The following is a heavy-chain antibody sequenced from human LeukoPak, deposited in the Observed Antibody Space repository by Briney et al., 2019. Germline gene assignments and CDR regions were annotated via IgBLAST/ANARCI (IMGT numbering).Heavy chain of an antibody. CDR2: ISSSGITI. Sequence: GGSLRLSCAASGFTFSSYSMNWVRQAPGKGLEWVSYISSSGITIDYSDSVKGRFTIPRDNAKNSLYLQMNSLRVEDTAVYYCSRLRGYSYGYADYWGQGTLVTVSS. J-gene: IGHJ4*02. CDR1: GFTFSSYS. D-gene: IGHD5-18*01. V-gene: IGHV3-48*04. CDR3: SRLRGYSYGYADY.